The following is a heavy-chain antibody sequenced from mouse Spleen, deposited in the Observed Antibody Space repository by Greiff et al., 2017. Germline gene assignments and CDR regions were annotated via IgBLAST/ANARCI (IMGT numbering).Heavy chain of an antibody. CDR3: ARETYGDYYFDY. J-gene: IGHJ2*01. V-gene: IGHV3-6*01. D-gene: IGHD2-13*01. CDR1: GYSITSGYY. CDR2: ISYDGSN. Sequence: EVKLLESGPGLVKPSQSLSLTCSVTGYSITSGYYWNWIRQFPGNKLEWMGYISYDGSNNYNPSLKNRISITRDTSKNQFFLKLNSVTTEDTATYYCARETYGDYYFDYWGQGTTLTVSS.